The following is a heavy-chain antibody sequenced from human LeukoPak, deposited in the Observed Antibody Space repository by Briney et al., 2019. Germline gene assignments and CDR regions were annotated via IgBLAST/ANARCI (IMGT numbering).Heavy chain of an antibody. J-gene: IGHJ4*02. CDR2: ISSSSSFI. Sequence: GGSLRLSCAGSGFTFTNAWMNWVRQAPGKGLEWVSSISSSSSFIYYADSVKGRFTISRDNAKNSLSLQMNTLRAEDTAVYYCARDVRVDFWGQGTLVTVSS. CDR1: GFTFTNAW. CDR3: ARDVRVDF. V-gene: IGHV3-21*01. D-gene: IGHD2/OR15-2a*01.